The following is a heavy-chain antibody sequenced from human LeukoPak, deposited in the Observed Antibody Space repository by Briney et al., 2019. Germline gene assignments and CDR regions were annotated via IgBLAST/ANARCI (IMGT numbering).Heavy chain of an antibody. J-gene: IGHJ6*03. CDR1: GYTFTIYG. V-gene: IGHV1-8*03. D-gene: IGHD3-22*01. Sequence: ASVTVSFTSSGYTFTIYGISWVRQAPGQGLEWMGWMNLNRGNTAYAQKLQGRVTITRNTSISTAYMELSSLRSEDTAVYYCARGPDYYDSSGYPNYYYYYMDVWGKGTTVTVSS. CDR3: ARGPDYYDSSGYPNYYYYYMDV. CDR2: MNLNRGNT.